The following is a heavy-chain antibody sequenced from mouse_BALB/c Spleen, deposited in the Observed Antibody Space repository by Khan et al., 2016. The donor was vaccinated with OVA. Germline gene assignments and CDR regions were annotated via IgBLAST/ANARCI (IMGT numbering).Heavy chain of an antibody. J-gene: IGHJ3*01. Sequence: EVELVESGGGLVKPGGSLKLSCAASGFTFSNYAMSWVRQTPEKRLEWVASISSGGSTSYPDSVKGRFTISRDNDRNILYLQMSSLRSEDTAMYYCARDYWFTYWGQGTLVTVSA. V-gene: IGHV5-6-5*01. CDR1: GFTFSNYA. CDR2: ISSGGST. CDR3: ARDYWFTY.